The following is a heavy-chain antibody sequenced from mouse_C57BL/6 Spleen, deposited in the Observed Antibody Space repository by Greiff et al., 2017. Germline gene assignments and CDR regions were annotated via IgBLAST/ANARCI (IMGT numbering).Heavy chain of an antibody. V-gene: IGHV1-64*01. Sequence: QVQLKQPGAELVKPGASVKLSCKASGYTFTSYWMHWVKQRPGQGLEWIGMIHPNSGSTNYNEKFKSKATLTVDKSSSTAYMQLSSLTSEDSAVYYCASDYYGSSPYFDVWGTGTTVTVSS. D-gene: IGHD1-1*01. J-gene: IGHJ1*03. CDR2: IHPNSGST. CDR1: GYTFTSYW. CDR3: ASDYYGSSPYFDV.